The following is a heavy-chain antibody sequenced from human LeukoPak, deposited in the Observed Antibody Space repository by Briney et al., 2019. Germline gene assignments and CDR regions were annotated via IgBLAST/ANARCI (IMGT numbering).Heavy chain of an antibody. CDR1: GGTFSSYT. Sequence: KVSCKASGGTFSSYTISWVRQAPGQGLEWMGRIIPILGIANYAQKFQGRVTITADKSTSTAYMELSSLRSEDTAVYYCASNHAGYCSSTSCYGSRYYYYHMDVWGKGTTVTVSS. J-gene: IGHJ6*03. CDR3: ASNHAGYCSSTSCYGSRYYYYHMDV. V-gene: IGHV1-69*02. D-gene: IGHD2-2*01. CDR2: IIPILGIA.